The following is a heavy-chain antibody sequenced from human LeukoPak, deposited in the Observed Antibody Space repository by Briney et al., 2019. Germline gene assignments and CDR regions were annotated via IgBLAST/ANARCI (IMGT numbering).Heavy chain of an antibody. Sequence: SETLSHTCTVSGDSISSYYWSWIRQPPGKGLEWIGYIYYSGSTNYSPSLKSRVTISEDTSKNQFSLKLSSVTAADTAVYYCARSERIIMILGGAFDIWGQGTVVTVS. D-gene: IGHD3-22*01. V-gene: IGHV4-59*08. CDR1: GDSISSYY. J-gene: IGHJ3*02. CDR2: IYYSGST. CDR3: ARSERIIMILGGAFDI.